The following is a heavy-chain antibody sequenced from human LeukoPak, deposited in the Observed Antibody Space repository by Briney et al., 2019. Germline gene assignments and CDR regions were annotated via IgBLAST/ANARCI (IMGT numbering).Heavy chain of an antibody. CDR3: ATSSSVAAENDY. Sequence: GGSLRLSCAASGFTFSSYGMSWVRQAPGKGLEWVSAISGSGGSTYYADSVKGRFTISRDNSKNTLYLQMNSLRAEDTAVYYCATSSSVAAENDYWGQGTLVTVSS. J-gene: IGHJ4*02. CDR1: GFTFSSYG. V-gene: IGHV3-23*01. D-gene: IGHD6-13*01. CDR2: ISGSGGST.